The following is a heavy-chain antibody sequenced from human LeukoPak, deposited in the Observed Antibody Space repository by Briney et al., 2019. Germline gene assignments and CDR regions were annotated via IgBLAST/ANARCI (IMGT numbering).Heavy chain of an antibody. CDR2: ISSSSSYI. D-gene: IGHD5-18*01. CDR1: GFTFSSYS. CDR3: ARKKRVDTDSIMVYYYYAMDV. V-gene: IGHV3-21*01. J-gene: IGHJ6*02. Sequence: PGGSLRLSCAASGFTFSSYSMNWVRQAPGKGLEWVSSISSSSSYIYYADSVKGRFTISRDNSKKTLYLQMNNLRAEDTAVYYCARKKRVDTDSIMVYYYYAMDVWGQGTTVTVSS.